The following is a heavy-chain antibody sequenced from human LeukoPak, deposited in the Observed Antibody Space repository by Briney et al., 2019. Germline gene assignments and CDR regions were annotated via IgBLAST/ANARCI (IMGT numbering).Heavy chain of an antibody. CDR3: AKRVVGCSSSSCYIALDA. V-gene: IGHV3-23*01. J-gene: IGHJ5*02. D-gene: IGHD6-13*01. CDR2: ISAAGII. Sequence: GGSLRLSCAASGFTFSGYAMSWVRQAPGEGLEWVSGISAAGIINYMDSVKGRFTISRDNSKNTLYLQMTSLRAEDTAMYYCAKRVVGCSSSSCYIALDAWGQGNLVTVSS. CDR1: GFTFSGYA.